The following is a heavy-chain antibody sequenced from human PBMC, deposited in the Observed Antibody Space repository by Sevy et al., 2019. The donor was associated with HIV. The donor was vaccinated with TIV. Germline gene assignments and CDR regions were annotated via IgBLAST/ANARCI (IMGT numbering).Heavy chain of an antibody. Sequence: GGSLRLSCEASGFTFSDSWMHWVRQAPGKGLVWVSRINRDGSSTDYADSVKGRFTISRDNAKNTLYLQMNSLRAEDCGSAGKGRSTISREKAKNTLYLQMNSLGAEDTAVYYCARGRDCGGGSCDGYHYYGMDVWGRGTTVTVSS. D-gene: IGHD1-26*01. CDR2: INRDGSST. CDR1: GFTFSDSW. CDR3: GRSTISREKAKNTLYLQMNSLGAEDTAVYYCARGRDCGGGSCDGYHYYGMDV. J-gene: IGHJ6*02. V-gene: IGHV3-74*01.